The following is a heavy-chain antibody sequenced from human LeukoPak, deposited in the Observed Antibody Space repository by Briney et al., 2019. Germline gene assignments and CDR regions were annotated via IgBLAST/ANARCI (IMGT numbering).Heavy chain of an antibody. V-gene: IGHV5-10-1*01. CDR1: GYSFTSYW. J-gene: IGHJ4*02. Sequence: GESLRISCKGSGYSFTSYWISWVRQMPGKGLEWKGRIDPSDSYTNYSPSFQGHVTISADKSISTAYLQWSSLKASDTAMYYCARGGRYDYVWGSYRYTYWGQGTLVTVSS. CDR2: IDPSDSYT. D-gene: IGHD3-16*02. CDR3: ARGGRYDYVWGSYRYTY.